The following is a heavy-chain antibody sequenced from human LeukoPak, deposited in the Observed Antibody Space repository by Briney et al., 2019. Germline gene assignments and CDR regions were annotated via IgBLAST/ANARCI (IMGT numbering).Heavy chain of an antibody. CDR2: IYTSGST. J-gene: IGHJ5*02. V-gene: IGHV4-4*07. D-gene: IGHD3-3*01. CDR1: GGSISSYY. CDR3: ARHSVLRFLEWSPTGNWFDP. Sequence: PSETLSLTCTVSGGSISSYYWSWIRQPAGKGLEWIGRIYTSGSTNYNPSLKSRVTMSVDTSKNQFSLKLSSVTAADTAVYYCARHSVLRFLEWSPTGNWFDPWGQGTLVTVSS.